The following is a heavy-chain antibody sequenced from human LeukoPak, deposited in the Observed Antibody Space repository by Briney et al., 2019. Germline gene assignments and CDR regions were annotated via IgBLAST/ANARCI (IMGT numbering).Heavy chain of an antibody. CDR2: ISYDGSNK. CDR1: GFTFSSYG. Sequence: PGGSLRLSCAASGFTFSSYGMHWVRQAPGKGLEWVAVISYDGSNKYYADSVKGRFTISRDNSKNTLYLQMNSLRAEDTAVYYCAKDRGSGYDFDYWGQGTLVTVSS. J-gene: IGHJ4*02. D-gene: IGHD5-12*01. V-gene: IGHV3-30*18. CDR3: AKDRGSGYDFDY.